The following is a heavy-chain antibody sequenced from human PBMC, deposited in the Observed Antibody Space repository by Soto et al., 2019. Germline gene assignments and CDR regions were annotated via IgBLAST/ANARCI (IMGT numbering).Heavy chain of an antibody. J-gene: IGHJ6*03. V-gene: IGHV6-1*01. D-gene: IGHD3-3*01. CDR2: TYYKSKWYY. Sequence: SHTVSLTGAISGGSVSSNSAGWNWVRQTPSRGLEWLGRTYYKSKWYYNSAVSVKSRITINPDTSKNQFSLQLNSVTPEDTAVYYCSRGSWDDVSGHYYMDVWGKGTTVTVSS. CDR1: GGSVSSNSAG. CDR3: SRGSWDDVSGHYYMDV.